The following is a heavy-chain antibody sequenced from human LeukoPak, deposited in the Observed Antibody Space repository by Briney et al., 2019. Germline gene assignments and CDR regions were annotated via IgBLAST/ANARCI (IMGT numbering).Heavy chain of an antibody. J-gene: IGHJ4*02. V-gene: IGHV3-30-3*01. CDR3: ARGVFVVVPAATGDY. CDR1: GFTFSSYA. D-gene: IGHD2-2*01. Sequence: GGSLRLSCAASGFTFSSYAMHWVRQAPGKGLEWVAVISYDGSNKYYADSVKGRFTISRDNSKNTLYLQMNSLRAEDTAVYYCARGVFVVVPAATGDYWGQGTLVTVSS. CDR2: ISYDGSNK.